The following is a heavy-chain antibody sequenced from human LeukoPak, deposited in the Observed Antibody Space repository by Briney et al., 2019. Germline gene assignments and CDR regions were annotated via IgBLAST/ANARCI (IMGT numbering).Heavy chain of an antibody. CDR1: GFTVSSNY. D-gene: IGHD3-10*01. V-gene: IGHV3-53*01. J-gene: IGHJ6*02. CDR2: IYSGGST. Sequence: PGGSLRLSCAASGFTVSSNYMSWVRQAPGKGLEWVSVIYSGGSTYYADSVKGRFTISRDNSKNTLYLQMNSLRAEDTAVYYCARVQWFGELFQNDYYYYYGMDVWGQGTTVTVSS. CDR3: ARVQWFGELFQNDYYYYYGMDV.